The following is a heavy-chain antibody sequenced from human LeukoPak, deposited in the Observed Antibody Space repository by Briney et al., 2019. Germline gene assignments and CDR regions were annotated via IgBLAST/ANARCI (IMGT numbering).Heavy chain of an antibody. CDR2: IYSGGST. J-gene: IGHJ6*02. V-gene: IGHV3-66*01. CDR1: GFTVSSNY. D-gene: IGHD3-9*01. CDR3: ARDSGRWSDISTGSGDYYYYGMDV. Sequence: GGSLRLSCAASGFTVSSNYMSWVRQAPGKGLEWVSVIYSGGSTYYADSVKGRFTISRDNSKNTLYLQMNSLKAEDTAVYYCARDSGRWSDISTGSGDYYYYGMDVWGQGTTVTVSS.